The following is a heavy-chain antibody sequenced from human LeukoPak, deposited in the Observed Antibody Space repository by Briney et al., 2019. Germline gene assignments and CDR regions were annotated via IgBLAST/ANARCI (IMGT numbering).Heavy chain of an antibody. CDR1: GFTFSNYA. V-gene: IGHV3-23*01. Sequence: PGGSLRLSCAAPGFTFSNYAMSWVRQAPGKGLEWVSGISVSGGDTYYGDSVKGRFTISRDNSKNTLYLQMNSLRAEDTAVYYCAKDLHYYGSGIPFDYWGQGTLVTVSS. J-gene: IGHJ4*02. CDR3: AKDLHYYGSGIPFDY. D-gene: IGHD3-10*01. CDR2: ISVSGGDT.